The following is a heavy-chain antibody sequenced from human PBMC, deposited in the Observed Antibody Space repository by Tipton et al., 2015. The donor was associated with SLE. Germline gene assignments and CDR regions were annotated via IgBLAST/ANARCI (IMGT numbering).Heavy chain of an antibody. V-gene: IGHV4-34*01. Sequence: GLVKPSETLSLTCAVYGGSFSGYYWTWIRQPPGKGLEWIGEINHSGTANYNPSLKSRVTISIDTSMNQFSLKLNSVTAADTAVYYCARVGSWFPVDYWGQGTLVTVSS. CDR2: INHSGTA. J-gene: IGHJ4*02. CDR3: ARVGSWFPVDY. CDR1: GGSFSGYY. D-gene: IGHD6-13*01.